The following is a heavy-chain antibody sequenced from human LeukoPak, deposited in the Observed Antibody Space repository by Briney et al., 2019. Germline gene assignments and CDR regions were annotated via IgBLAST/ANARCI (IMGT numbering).Heavy chain of an antibody. V-gene: IGHV3-15*01. CDR2: IKSKTDGGTT. D-gene: IGHD1-26*01. CDR1: GFTFSNTW. CDR3: TTEGWYSGSYLE. J-gene: IGHJ4*02. Sequence: NTGGSLRLSCAASGFTFSNTWMSWVRQAPGKGLEWVGRIKSKTDGGTTDYAAPVKGRFTITRDDSKNTLYLQMNSLKTEDTAVYYCTTEGWYSGSYLEGGQGTLVTVSS.